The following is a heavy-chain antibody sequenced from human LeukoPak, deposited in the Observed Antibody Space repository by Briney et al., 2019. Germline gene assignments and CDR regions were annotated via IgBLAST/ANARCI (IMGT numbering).Heavy chain of an antibody. CDR2: IKQDGSEK. CDR1: GFTFSSYW. D-gene: IGHD6-13*01. J-gene: IGHJ4*01. Sequence: PGGSLRLSCAASGFTFSSYWMSWVRQAPGKGLEWVANIKQDGSEKYYVDSVKGRFTISRDNAKNSLYLQMNSLRAEDTAVYYCARAGTAAGLYFDLWGQGTLVTVSS. V-gene: IGHV3-7*01. CDR3: ARAGTAAGLYFDL.